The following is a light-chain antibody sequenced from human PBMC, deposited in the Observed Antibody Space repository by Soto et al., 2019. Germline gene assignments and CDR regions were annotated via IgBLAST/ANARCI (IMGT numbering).Light chain of an antibody. CDR2: GAT. CDR3: QQYGSPPCT. CDR1: QSVSSNS. J-gene: IGKJ1*01. Sequence: DIVLTQSPGTLSLSPGERATLSCRASQSVSSNSLAWYQQKPGQAPRLLIYGATSGATGIPDRFSGSGSGTDFTLTISRLEPEDFAVYYCQQYGSPPCTFGQGTKLEIK. V-gene: IGKV3-20*01.